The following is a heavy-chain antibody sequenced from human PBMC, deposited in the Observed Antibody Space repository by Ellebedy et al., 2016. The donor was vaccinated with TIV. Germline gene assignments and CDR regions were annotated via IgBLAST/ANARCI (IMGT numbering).Heavy chain of an antibody. J-gene: IGHJ6*02. V-gene: IGHV3-21*01. CDR3: ARGGLFGSYYYYGMDV. D-gene: IGHD3-10*01. Sequence: AGSLRLSXAASGFTFSSYSMNWVRQAPGKGLEWVSSISSSSSYIYYADSVKGRFTISRDNAKNSLYLQMNSLRAEDTAVYYCARGGLFGSYYYYGMDVWGQGTTVTVSS. CDR1: GFTFSSYS. CDR2: ISSSSSYI.